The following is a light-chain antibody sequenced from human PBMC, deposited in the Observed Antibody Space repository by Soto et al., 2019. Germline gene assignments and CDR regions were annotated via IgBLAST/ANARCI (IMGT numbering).Light chain of an antibody. Sequence: EIVMTQSPATLSVSPGERATLSCRASQSVSSNLAWYQQKPGQAPRLLIYGASTRATGIPARFSGSGSGTEFTLTISSLQSEDFAVYYCQQHHDWPPWTFGQGTKVEVK. V-gene: IGKV3-15*01. CDR1: QSVSSN. CDR3: QQHHDWPPWT. CDR2: GAS. J-gene: IGKJ1*01.